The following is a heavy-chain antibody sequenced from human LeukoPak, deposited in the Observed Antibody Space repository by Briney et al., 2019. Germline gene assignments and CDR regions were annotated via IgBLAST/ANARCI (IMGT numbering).Heavy chain of an antibody. D-gene: IGHD5-24*01. CDR2: ISGSGGSI. CDR1: GFTFSSSA. J-gene: IGHJ4*02. CDR3: AKGRGWLQFFDY. Sequence: GGSLRLSCAASGFTFSSSAMSWVRQAPGKGLEWVSSISGSGGSIYYADSVKGRFTISRDNSKNTLYLQMNSLRAEDTAVYYCAKGRGWLQFFDYWGQGTLVTVSS. V-gene: IGHV3-23*01.